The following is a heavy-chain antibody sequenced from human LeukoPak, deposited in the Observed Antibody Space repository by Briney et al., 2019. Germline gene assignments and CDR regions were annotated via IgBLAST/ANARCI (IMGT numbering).Heavy chain of an antibody. V-gene: IGHV1-8*01. CDR1: GYTFTSYD. CDR2: MTPNSDNT. Sequence: ASVKVSCKASGYTFTSYDVNWVRQATGQGLERMGWMTPNSDNTGYAQKFQGRVTMTRNTSINTAYMELSSLRSEDTAVYYCAKAHYYDSSGYRGFFDPWGQGTLVTVSS. CDR3: AKAHYYDSSGYRGFFDP. D-gene: IGHD3-22*01. J-gene: IGHJ5*02.